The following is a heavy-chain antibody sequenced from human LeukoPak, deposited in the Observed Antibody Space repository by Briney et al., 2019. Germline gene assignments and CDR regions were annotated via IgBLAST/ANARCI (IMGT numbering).Heavy chain of an antibody. J-gene: IGHJ3*02. CDR2: INWNGGST. CDR1: GFTFDDYG. CDR3: AKDIGLRLATLDAFDI. V-gene: IGHV3-20*04. D-gene: IGHD1-1*01. Sequence: PGGSLRLSCAASGFTFDDYGMSWVRQAPGKGLEWVSGINWNGGSTGYADSVKGRFTISRDNSKNSLYLQMNSLRAEDTALYYCAKDIGLRLATLDAFDIWGQGTMVTVSS.